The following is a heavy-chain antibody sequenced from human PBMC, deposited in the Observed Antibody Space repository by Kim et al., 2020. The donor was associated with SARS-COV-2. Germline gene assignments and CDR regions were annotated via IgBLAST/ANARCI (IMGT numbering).Heavy chain of an antibody. Sequence: GGSLRLSCAASGFTFSSYAMLWVRQAPGKGLEWLAVISYDGSHKYYGASVKGRFTVSRDNAKNTLYLQMDSLRAEDTAVYYCARDSDIAATYYLGYWGQGTLVTVSS. J-gene: IGHJ4*02. D-gene: IGHD5-12*01. CDR1: GFTFSSYA. CDR2: ISYDGSHK. V-gene: IGHV3-30*04. CDR3: ARDSDIAATYYLGY.